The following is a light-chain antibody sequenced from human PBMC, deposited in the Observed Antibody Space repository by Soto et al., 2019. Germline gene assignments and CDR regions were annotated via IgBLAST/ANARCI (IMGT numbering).Light chain of an antibody. J-gene: IGLJ2*01. CDR3: SSYTSISTVV. V-gene: IGLV2-14*01. CDR1: SSDVGDYKY. CDR2: DVT. Sequence: QSALTQPASVSGSPGQSITISCTGTSSDVGDYKYVSWYQQHPGKAPKLMIYDVTTRPSGVSNRFSGSKSGNTASLTISGIQAEDEADYYCSSYTSISTVVFGGGTKVTVL.